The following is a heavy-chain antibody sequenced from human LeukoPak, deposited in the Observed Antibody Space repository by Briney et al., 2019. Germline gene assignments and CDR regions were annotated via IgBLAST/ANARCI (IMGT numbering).Heavy chain of an antibody. CDR2: VSGYNGYT. CDR1: GYNFTNYG. V-gene: IGHV1-18*01. CDR3: ATPYYYDSSGYYYGSLDY. J-gene: IGHJ4*02. Sequence: ASVKVSCKTSGYNFTNYGISWVRQAPGQGLEWMGWVSGYNGYTNYAQQLQFRVTMTTDSSTSTAYMELRGLRSDDTAVYYCATPYYYDSSGYYYGSLDYWGQGTLVTVSS. D-gene: IGHD3-22*01.